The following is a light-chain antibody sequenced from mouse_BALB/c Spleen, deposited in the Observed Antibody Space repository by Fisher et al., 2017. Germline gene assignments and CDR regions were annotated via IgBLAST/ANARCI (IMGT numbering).Light chain of an antibody. V-gene: IGKV4-63*01. J-gene: IGKJ2*01. Sequence: DIVLTQSTAIMSASPGEKVTMTCSASSSVSYMHWYQQKSSTSPKLWIYDTSKLASGVPGRFSGSGSGNSYSLTISSVEAEDDATYYCQQWSGYPYTFGGGTKLEIK. CDR1: SSVSY. CDR3: QQWSGYPYT. CDR2: DTS.